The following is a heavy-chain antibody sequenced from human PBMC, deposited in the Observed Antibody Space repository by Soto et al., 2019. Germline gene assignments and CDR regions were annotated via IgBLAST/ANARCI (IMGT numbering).Heavy chain of an antibody. Sequence: QVQLQQWGAGLLKPSETLSLTCAVYGGSFSGYYWSWIRQPPGKGLEWIGEINHSGSTNYNPSLKSRVTISVDTSKNQFSLKLSSVTAADTAVYYCARVGITMVRGRHGWFDPWGQGTLVTVSS. V-gene: IGHV4-34*01. D-gene: IGHD3-10*01. CDR2: INHSGST. J-gene: IGHJ5*02. CDR1: GGSFSGYY. CDR3: ARVGITMVRGRHGWFDP.